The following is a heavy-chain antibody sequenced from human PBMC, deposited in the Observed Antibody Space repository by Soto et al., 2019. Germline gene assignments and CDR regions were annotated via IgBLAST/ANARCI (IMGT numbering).Heavy chain of an antibody. CDR1: GFTFSSNA. V-gene: IGHV3-23*01. D-gene: IGHD2-15*01. J-gene: IGHJ6*02. CDR3: AGYGGNNPLHLEGYYYYGMDV. Sequence: EVPLLESGGGLVQPGGSLRLSCAASGFTFSSNAMSWVRQTPGKGLDWVSAITSSGGSTYYADSVKGRFTISRDNSKNTLFLQMNSLRAEDTAIYYCAGYGGNNPLHLEGYYYYGMDVWGQGTTVTVSS. CDR2: ITSSGGST.